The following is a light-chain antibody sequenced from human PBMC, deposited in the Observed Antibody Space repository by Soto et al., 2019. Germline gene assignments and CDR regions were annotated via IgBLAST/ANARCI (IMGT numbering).Light chain of an antibody. V-gene: IGKV3-20*01. CDR2: GGS. J-gene: IGKJ1*01. Sequence: EIVLTQSPATLSVSPGERATLSCRASQSVSIKLAWYQQKPGQAPRLLIYGGSSRATGIPVRFSGSGSETDFTLTITRLEPEDFAVYYCQQYSSSRTFGQGTKVDIK. CDR3: QQYSSSRT. CDR1: QSVSIK.